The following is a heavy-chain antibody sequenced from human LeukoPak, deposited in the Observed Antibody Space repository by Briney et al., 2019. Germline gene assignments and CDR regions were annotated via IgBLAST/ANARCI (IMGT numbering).Heavy chain of an antibody. CDR1: GFTFSSYA. Sequence: GGSLRLPCAASGFTFSSYAMHWVRQAPGKGLEWVAFIRYDGSNKYYADSVKGRFTISRDNSKNKLYLQMNSLRAEDTAVYYCAKGSKEVLFTRDHYMDVWGKGTTVTISS. CDR2: IRYDGSNK. J-gene: IGHJ6*03. D-gene: IGHD3-3*01. V-gene: IGHV3-30*02. CDR3: AKGSKEVLFTRDHYMDV.